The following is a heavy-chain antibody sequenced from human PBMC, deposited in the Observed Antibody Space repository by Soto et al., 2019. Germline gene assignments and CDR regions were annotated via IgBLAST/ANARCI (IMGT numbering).Heavy chain of an antibody. CDR1: GFIFSGYA. D-gene: IGHD3-9*01. CDR2: ISYDGNTQ. J-gene: IGHJ4*02. Sequence: QVQLVESGGGVVQPGGSLRLSCAASGFIFSGYAMHWVRQAPGKGLEWVAVISYDGNTQYYADSVKGRFTAPRDNSNNILYVEMNNLRDEDTAMYYCAKETNAYEINFWGQGTLVTVSP. V-gene: IGHV3-30-3*01. CDR3: AKETNAYEINF.